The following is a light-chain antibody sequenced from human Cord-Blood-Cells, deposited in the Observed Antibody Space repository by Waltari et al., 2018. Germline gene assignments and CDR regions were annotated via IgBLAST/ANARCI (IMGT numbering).Light chain of an antibody. CDR2: GAS. V-gene: IGKV3-20*01. CDR3: QQYGSSRT. Sequence: EIVLTQSPGTLSLSPGDRATLSCRASQSVSSSYLAWYQQKPGPAPRLLIYGASSRAPGIPDRFSGSGSGTDFTLTISRLEPEDFAVYYCQQYGSSRTFGQGTKVEIK. J-gene: IGKJ1*01. CDR1: QSVSSSY.